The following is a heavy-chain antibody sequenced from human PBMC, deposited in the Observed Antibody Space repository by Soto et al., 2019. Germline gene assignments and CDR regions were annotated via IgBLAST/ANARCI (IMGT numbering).Heavy chain of an antibody. CDR2: IFAGGST. CDR3: VRDRGYDWGNAFDI. V-gene: IGHV3-66*01. J-gene: IGHJ3*02. CDR1: GISVTSNY. D-gene: IGHD3-16*01. Sequence: PGGSLRLSCSASGISVTSNYMSWVRQAPGKGLEWISVIFAGGSTTYAESVKGRFTISRDTDKNTVSLLMNSLRGDDTAIYYCVRDRGYDWGNAFDIWGQGTMVT.